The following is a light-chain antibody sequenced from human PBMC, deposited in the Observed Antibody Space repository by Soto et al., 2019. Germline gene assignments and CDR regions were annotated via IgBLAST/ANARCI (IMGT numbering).Light chain of an antibody. CDR1: RSDVGNYNY. Sequence: QSALTQPASVSGSPGQSITISCTGTRSDVGNYNYVSWYQQHPGEAPKLIIFDVSDRPSGVSNRLSGSKSDNTASLTISGLQAEDEAYYYCSSYTTTGALVVFGGGTKLTVL. V-gene: IGLV2-14*01. J-gene: IGLJ2*01. CDR2: DVS. CDR3: SSYTTTGALVV.